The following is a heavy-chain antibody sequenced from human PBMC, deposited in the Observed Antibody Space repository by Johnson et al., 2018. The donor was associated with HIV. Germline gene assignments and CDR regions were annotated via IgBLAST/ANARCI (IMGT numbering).Heavy chain of an antibody. J-gene: IGHJ3*02. V-gene: IGHV3-30*02. Sequence: QVQLVESGGGVVQPGRYLRLPCAASGFNFSNDAIHWVRQAPGKGLEWVAFIRYDGSNKYYADSVKGRFTISRDNSKNTLYLQMNSLRAEDTAVYYCAKDGGSYGGAFDIWGQGTMVTVSS. D-gene: IGHD1-26*01. CDR1: GFNFSNDA. CDR3: AKDGGSYGGAFDI. CDR2: IRYDGSNK.